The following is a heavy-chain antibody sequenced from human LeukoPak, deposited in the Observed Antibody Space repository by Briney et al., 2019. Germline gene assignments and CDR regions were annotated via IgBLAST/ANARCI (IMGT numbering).Heavy chain of an antibody. CDR2: IWYDGSNK. D-gene: IGHD5-24*01. J-gene: IGHJ4*02. Sequence: GRSLRLSCAASGFTFSRCGMHWVRQAPGKGLEWVAVIWYDGSNKHYADSVKGRFTISRDDSKNTLYLQMNSLRAEDTAVYYCARDQGIYGDGIFDYWGQGTLVTVSS. V-gene: IGHV3-33*01. CDR1: GFTFSRCG. CDR3: ARDQGIYGDGIFDY.